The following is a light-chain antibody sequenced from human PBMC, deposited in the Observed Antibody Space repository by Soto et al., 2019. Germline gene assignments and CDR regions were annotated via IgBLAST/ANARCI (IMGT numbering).Light chain of an antibody. J-gene: IGKJ1*01. CDR2: AAS. CDR3: RQAGT. Sequence: DILKTQSPSILTASLGGRDTITCLTSQCISRYLSWYQQKPGKAPKILIYAASTLQTGFPSRFSGSGSGTNFTLTVSRLEPEDFAVYHCRQAGTFGQGTKVDI. CDR1: QCISRY. V-gene: IGKV1-9*01.